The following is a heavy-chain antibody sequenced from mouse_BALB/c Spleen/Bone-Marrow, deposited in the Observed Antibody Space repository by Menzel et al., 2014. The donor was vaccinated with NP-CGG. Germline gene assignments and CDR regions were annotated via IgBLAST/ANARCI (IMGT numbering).Heavy chain of an antibody. Sequence: VQLKESGAELVKPGASVKLSCTASGFNIKDTYMHWVKQRPEKGLEWIGRIDPANGNTKYDPKFQGKATITADTSSNTDYLQLSSLTSEDTAVYYCARGYYDYDLDYWGQGTTLTVSS. J-gene: IGHJ2*01. CDR3: ARGYYDYDLDY. CDR1: GFNIKDTY. V-gene: IGHV14-3*02. D-gene: IGHD2-4*01. CDR2: IDPANGNT.